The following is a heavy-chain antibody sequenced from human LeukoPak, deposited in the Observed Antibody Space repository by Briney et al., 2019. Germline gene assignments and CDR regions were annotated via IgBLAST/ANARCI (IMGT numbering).Heavy chain of an antibody. CDR2: IIPIFGTA. V-gene: IGHV1-69*13. CDR3: ARATVTMVRGVPREYYFDY. D-gene: IGHD3-10*01. CDR1: GGTFSSYA. J-gene: IGHJ4*02. Sequence: ASVKVSCKASGGTFSSYAISWVRQAPGQGLEWMGCIIPIFGTANYAQKFQGRVTITADESTSTAYMELSSLRSEDTAVYYCARATVTMVRGVPREYYFDYWGQGTLVTVSS.